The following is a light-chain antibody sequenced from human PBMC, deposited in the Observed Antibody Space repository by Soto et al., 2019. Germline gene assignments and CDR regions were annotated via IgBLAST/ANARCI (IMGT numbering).Light chain of an antibody. J-gene: IGLJ1*01. V-gene: IGLV2-14*03. Sequence: QSVLTQPASVSGSPGQSITISCTGTISDVGGYNFVSWYQQYPGKAPKLMICDVSNRPSGVSNRFFGSKSGNTASLTISGLQAEDEADYYCSSFTGSNYVFGTGTKLTVL. CDR2: DVS. CDR1: ISDVGGYNF. CDR3: SSFTGSNYV.